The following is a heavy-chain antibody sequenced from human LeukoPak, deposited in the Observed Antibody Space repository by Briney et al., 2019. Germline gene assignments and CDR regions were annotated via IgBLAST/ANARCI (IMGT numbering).Heavy chain of an antibody. CDR1: GFTFSSYS. Sequence: GGSLRLSCAASGFTFSSYSMNWVRQAPGKGLEWVSSISSSSSYIYYADSVKGRSTISRDNAKNSLYLQMNSLRAEDTAVYYCARGENNYGYYYFDYWGQGTLVTVSS. D-gene: IGHD5-18*01. CDR2: ISSSSSYI. V-gene: IGHV3-21*01. CDR3: ARGENNYGYYYFDY. J-gene: IGHJ4*02.